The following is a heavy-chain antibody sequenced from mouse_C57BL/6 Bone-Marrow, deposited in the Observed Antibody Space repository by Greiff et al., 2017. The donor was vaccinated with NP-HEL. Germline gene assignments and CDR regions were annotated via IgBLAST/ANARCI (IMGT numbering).Heavy chain of an antibody. D-gene: IGHD1-1*01. J-gene: IGHJ2*01. CDR2: ISSGGSYT. CDR3: ARRLYYYGSSP. V-gene: IGHV5-6*01. Sequence: EVQLVESGGDLVKPGGSLKLSCAASGFTFSSYGMSWVRQTPDKRLEWVATISSGGSYTYYLDSVKGRFTISRDNAKNTLYLQMSSLKSEDTAMYYCARRLYYYGSSPWGQGTTLTVSS. CDR1: GFTFSSYG.